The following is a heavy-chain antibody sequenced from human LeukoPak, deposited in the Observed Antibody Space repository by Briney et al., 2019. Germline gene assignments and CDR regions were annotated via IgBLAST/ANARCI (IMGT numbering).Heavy chain of an antibody. Sequence: SETLSLACTVSGGSISSGGYYWSWIRQHPGKGLEWIGYIYYSGSTYYNPSLKSRVTISVDTSKNQFSLKLSSVTAADTAVYCCARGYCSSTSCYTLDAFDIWGQGTMVTVSS. CDR2: IYYSGST. J-gene: IGHJ3*02. V-gene: IGHV4-31*03. D-gene: IGHD2-2*02. CDR3: ARGYCSSTSCYTLDAFDI. CDR1: GGSISSGGYY.